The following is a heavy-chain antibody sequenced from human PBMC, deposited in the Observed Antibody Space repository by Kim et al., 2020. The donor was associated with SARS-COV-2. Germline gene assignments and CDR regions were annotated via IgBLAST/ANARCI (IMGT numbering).Heavy chain of an antibody. CDR3: AREGKRAFDP. J-gene: IGHJ5*02. D-gene: IGHD3-10*01. V-gene: IGHV3-30*01. CDR2: NK. Sequence: NKYYADSVKGRFTISRDNSKNTLYLHMNSLRAEDTAVYYCAREGKRAFDPWGQGTLVTVSS.